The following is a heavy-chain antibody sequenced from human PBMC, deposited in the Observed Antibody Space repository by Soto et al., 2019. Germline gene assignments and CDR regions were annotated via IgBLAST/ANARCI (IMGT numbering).Heavy chain of an antibody. CDR1: GFTFDDYA. CDR2: ISWNSGSI. CDR3: AKGPPPPRIAARIVEDGY. J-gene: IGHJ4*02. Sequence: EVQLVESGGGLVQPGRSLRLSCAASGFTFDDYAMHWVRQAPGKGLEWVSGISWNSGSIGYADSVKGRFTISRDNAKNSLYLQMNSLRAEDTALYYCAKGPPPPRIAARIVEDGYWGQGTLVTVSS. V-gene: IGHV3-9*01. D-gene: IGHD6-6*01.